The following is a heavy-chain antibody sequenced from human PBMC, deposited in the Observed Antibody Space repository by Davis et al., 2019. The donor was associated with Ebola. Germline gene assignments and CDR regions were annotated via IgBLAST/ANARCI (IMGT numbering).Heavy chain of an antibody. J-gene: IGHJ4*02. V-gene: IGHV2-5*02. D-gene: IGHD4-11*01. CDR2: IYWDDDK. CDR1: GVSPRSGGVG. CDR3: AHIPEYSSYFDY. Sequence: SGPTLVKPTQTLTLTCTFSGVSPRSGGVGVGWIRQPPGKALEWLALIYWDDDKHYTPSLKSRLTIFKDSSKDEVVLTMTNMDPVDTGTYFCAHIPEYSSYFDYWGQGTLVTVSS.